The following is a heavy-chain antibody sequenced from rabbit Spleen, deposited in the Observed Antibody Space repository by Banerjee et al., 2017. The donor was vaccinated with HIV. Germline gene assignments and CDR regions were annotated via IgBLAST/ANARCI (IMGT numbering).Heavy chain of an antibody. J-gene: IGHJ6*01. CDR1: GFSFSSYF. CDR3: VRERYSVGYGSYDL. CDR2: IDPVFGIT. V-gene: IGHV1S45*01. Sequence: QEQLEESGGDLVKPEGSLTLTCTASGFSFSSYFMCWVRQAPGKGLEWIGYIDPVFGITYYANWVKGRFTSSKTSSTTVTLQMTSLTAADTATYFCVRERYSVGYGSYDLWGPGTLVTVS. D-gene: IGHD5-1*01.